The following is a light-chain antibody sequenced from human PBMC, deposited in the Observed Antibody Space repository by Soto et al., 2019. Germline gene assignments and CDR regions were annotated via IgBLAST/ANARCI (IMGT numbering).Light chain of an antibody. CDR1: SSDIGSYNR. Sequence: QSALTQPPSVSGSPGQSVTISCTGTSSDIGSYNRVSWYQQPPGTATKLMIYEVSNRPSGVPDRFSGSKSGNTASLTISGLQPEDEADYYCNSYTSGNTYVFGTGTKVTVL. CDR2: EVS. V-gene: IGLV2-18*02. J-gene: IGLJ1*01. CDR3: NSYTSGNTYV.